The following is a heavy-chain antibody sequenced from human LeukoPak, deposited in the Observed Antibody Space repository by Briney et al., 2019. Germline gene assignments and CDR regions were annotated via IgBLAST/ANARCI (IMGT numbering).Heavy chain of an antibody. Sequence: PGGSLRLSCAASGFTFSMYAMSWVRQAPGKGLEWVSVISVDGGGTYYADSVKGRFTISRDNSKSTLYLQMNSLRAEDTAVYYCAKDSVGVAGPDYWGQGSLVTVS. CDR1: GFTFSMYA. D-gene: IGHD6-19*01. CDR2: ISVDGGGT. V-gene: IGHV3-23*01. CDR3: AKDSVGVAGPDY. J-gene: IGHJ4*02.